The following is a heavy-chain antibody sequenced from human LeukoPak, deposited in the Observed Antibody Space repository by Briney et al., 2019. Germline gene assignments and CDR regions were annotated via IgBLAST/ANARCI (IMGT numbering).Heavy chain of an antibody. V-gene: IGHV3-13*01. CDR3: ARGRYCSSTSCYYFDY. CDR1: GFTFSSYD. CDR2: IGTAGDT. J-gene: IGHJ4*02. Sequence: GGSLRLSCAASGFTFSSYDMHWVRQATGKGLDWVSAIGTAGDTYYPGSVKGRFTISRENAKNSLYLQMNSLRAGDTAVYYCARGRYCSSTSCYYFDYWGQGTLVTVSS. D-gene: IGHD2-2*01.